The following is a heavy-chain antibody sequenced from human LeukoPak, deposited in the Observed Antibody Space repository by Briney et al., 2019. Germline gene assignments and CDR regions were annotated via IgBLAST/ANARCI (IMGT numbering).Heavy chain of an antibody. CDR3: ARDLTLRRLTMVRGVMIPDSFDY. CDR1: GYTFTSYA. D-gene: IGHD3-10*01. V-gene: IGHV1-3*01. CDR2: INAGNGNT. J-gene: IGHJ4*02. Sequence: ASVKVSCKASGYTFTSYAMHWVRQAPGQRLEWMGWINAGNGNTKYSQKFQGRVTITTDTSTSTAYMELRSLRSDDTAVYYCARDLTLRRLTMVRGVMIPDSFDYWGQGTLVTVSS.